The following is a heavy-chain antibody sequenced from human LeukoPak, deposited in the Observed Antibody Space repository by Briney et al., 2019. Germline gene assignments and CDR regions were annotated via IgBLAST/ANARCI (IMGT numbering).Heavy chain of an antibody. D-gene: IGHD1-26*01. Sequence: GASVKVSCMASGYTFTGYYMHWVRQAPGQGLERMGWINPNSGGTNYAQKFQGRVTMTRDTSISTAYMELSRLRSDHTAVCYCARDMYSGSYQPFDYWGQGTLVTVSS. CDR1: GYTFTGYY. V-gene: IGHV1-2*02. CDR3: ARDMYSGSYQPFDY. CDR2: INPNSGGT. J-gene: IGHJ4*02.